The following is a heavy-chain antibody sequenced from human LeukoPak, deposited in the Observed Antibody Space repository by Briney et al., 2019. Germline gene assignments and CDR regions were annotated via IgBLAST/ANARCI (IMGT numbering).Heavy chain of an antibody. J-gene: IGHJ4*02. V-gene: IGHV4-59*02. CDR3: ARAGRGWSFDS. Sequence: SETLSLTCTVSGGSVTTYYWSWIRQPPGKELEWIGYVSHSGSTNCNPSLKSRVTMSLDTSKNHFSLRLTSVNAADTAVYYCARAGRGWSFDSWGQGSLVTASP. CDR1: GGSVTTYY. CDR2: VSHSGST. D-gene: IGHD6-19*01.